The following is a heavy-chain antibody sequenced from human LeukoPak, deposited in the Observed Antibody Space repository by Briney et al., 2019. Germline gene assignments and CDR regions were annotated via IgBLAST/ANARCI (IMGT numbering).Heavy chain of an antibody. CDR1: GYSISSGYY. CDR3: ARDLASMAAPDYYYYMDV. CDR2: IYHSGST. D-gene: IGHD6-6*01. V-gene: IGHV4-38-2*02. Sequence: SETLSLTCTVSGYSISSGYYWGWIRQPPGKGLEWVGSIYHSGSTYYNPSLKSRVTISVDTSKNQFSLKLSPVTAADMAVYYCARDLASMAAPDYYYYMDVWGKGTTVTVSS. J-gene: IGHJ6*03.